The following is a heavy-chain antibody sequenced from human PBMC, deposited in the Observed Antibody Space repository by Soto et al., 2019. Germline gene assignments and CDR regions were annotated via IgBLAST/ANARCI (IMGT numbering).Heavy chain of an antibody. D-gene: IGHD5-12*01. CDR3: ARGRGYSGDDHYYYFDMDV. CDR2: SIPIFGTA. Sequence: QVQLVQSGAEVKKPGSSVKVSCKASGGTFNNYPITWVRQAPGEGLEWMGGSIPIFGTANYAQKFQGRVTISVDESTSTAYMALSSLRSEDTAVYYCARGRGYSGDDHYYYFDMDVWGQGTKVTVSS. CDR1: GGTFNNYP. V-gene: IGHV1-69*01. J-gene: IGHJ6*02.